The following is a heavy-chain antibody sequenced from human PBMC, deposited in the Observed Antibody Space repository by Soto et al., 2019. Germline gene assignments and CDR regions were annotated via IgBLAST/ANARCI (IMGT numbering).Heavy chain of an antibody. J-gene: IGHJ6*02. D-gene: IGHD6-19*01. Sequence: QVQLVQSGAEVKKPGASVKVSCKASGYTFTSYAMHWVRQAPGQRLEWMGWINAGNGNTKYSQKFQGRVTITRDTSASTAYMELSSLSSEDMAVYYCARLGSYSRGWYTPSSYYYYYGMDVWGQGPTVSVSS. CDR2: INAGNGNT. CDR1: GYTFTSYA. V-gene: IGHV1-3*01. CDR3: ARLGSYSRGWYTPSSYYYYYGMDV.